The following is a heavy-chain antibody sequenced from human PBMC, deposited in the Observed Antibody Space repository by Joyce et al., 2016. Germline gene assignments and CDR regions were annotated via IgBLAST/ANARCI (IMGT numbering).Heavy chain of an antibody. CDR3: VRGIKRWLRKIYHYYGMDV. CDR2: ITHSGSR. V-gene: IGHV4-34*01. D-gene: IGHD5-12*01. Sequence: WIGEITHSGSRNYDPSLKSRVIISVDTSKSQISLKLSSVKAADTAVYYCVRGIKRWLRKIYHYYGMDVWGQGTTVTVSS. J-gene: IGHJ6*02.